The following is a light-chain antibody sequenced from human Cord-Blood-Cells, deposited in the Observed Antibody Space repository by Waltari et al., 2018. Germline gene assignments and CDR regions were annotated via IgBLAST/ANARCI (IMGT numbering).Light chain of an antibody. J-gene: IGKJ4*01. Sequence: DIVMTQSPDSLAVSLGERATINCKSSQSVLYSSNNKNYLAWYQQKPGQPPKLLIYWACTRESGVPDRFRGSGSGTDFTLTISSLQAEDVAVYYCQQYYSTPPVTFGGGTKVEIK. V-gene: IGKV4-1*01. CDR2: WAC. CDR1: QSVLYSSNNKNY. CDR3: QQYYSTPPVT.